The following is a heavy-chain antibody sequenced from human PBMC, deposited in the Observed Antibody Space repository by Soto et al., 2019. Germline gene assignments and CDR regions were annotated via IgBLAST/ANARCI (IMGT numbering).Heavy chain of an antibody. CDR3: AKTGTGGSWFDP. CDR1: GFSLRTSGMR. Sequence: SGPTLVNPTQTLTLTCTFSGFSLRTSGMRVSWIRQPPGKALEWLARIDWDDDKFYSTSLRTRLTISKDTSKNQVVLSMTNMDPVDTATYYCAKTGTGGSWFDPWGQGTLVTVSS. V-gene: IGHV2-70*04. D-gene: IGHD2-8*02. CDR2: IDWDDDK. J-gene: IGHJ5*02.